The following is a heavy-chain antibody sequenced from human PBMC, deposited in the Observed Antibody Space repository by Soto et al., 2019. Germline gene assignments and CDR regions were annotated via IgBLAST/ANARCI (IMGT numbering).Heavy chain of an antibody. Sequence: EVQLLESGGGLVQPGGSLRLSCAASGFTFSSYAMSWVRQAPGKGLEWVSAISGSGGSTYYADSVKGRFTISRDNSKNTLYLQMNSLRAEDTAVYYCAKWARTVVVPAAIWFDPWGQGTLVTVSS. J-gene: IGHJ5*02. CDR1: GFTFSSYA. CDR3: AKWARTVVVPAAIWFDP. D-gene: IGHD2-2*01. V-gene: IGHV3-23*01. CDR2: ISGSGGST.